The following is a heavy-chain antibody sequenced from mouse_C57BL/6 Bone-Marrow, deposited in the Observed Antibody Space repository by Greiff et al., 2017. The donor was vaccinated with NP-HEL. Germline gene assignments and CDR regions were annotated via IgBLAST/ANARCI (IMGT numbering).Heavy chain of an antibody. CDR3: ARDYGSSYADY. Sequence: QVQLQQSGAELARPGASVKLSCKASGYTFTSYGISWVKQRPGQGLEWIGEIYPRSGNTYYNEKFKGKATLTADKSSSTAYMELRSLTSEDSAVYFCARDYGSSYADYWGQGTSLTVSS. J-gene: IGHJ2*02. CDR1: GYTFTSYG. D-gene: IGHD1-1*01. CDR2: IYPRSGNT. V-gene: IGHV1-81*01.